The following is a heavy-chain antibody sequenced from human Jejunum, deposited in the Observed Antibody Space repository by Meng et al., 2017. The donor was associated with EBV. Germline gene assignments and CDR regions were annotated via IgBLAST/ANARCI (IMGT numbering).Heavy chain of an antibody. CDR1: GFTFSSFA. D-gene: IGHD1-26*01. J-gene: IGHJ4*02. CDR2: ISNDGTFE. V-gene: IGHV3-30*14. CDR3: GRESNNGGSYYAH. Sequence: VKVVESGVGVVQSGRSLRLSCAASGFTFSSFAMHWVRQAPGKGLEWVAVISNDGTFEHYADSVKGRFTISRDDSKNTVYLQMSSLRGEDTAVYYCGRESNNGGSYYAHWGQGTLVTVSS.